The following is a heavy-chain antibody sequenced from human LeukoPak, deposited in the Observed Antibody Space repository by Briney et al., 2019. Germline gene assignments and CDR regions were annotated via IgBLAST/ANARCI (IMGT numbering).Heavy chain of an antibody. V-gene: IGHV1-2*02. CDR3: ARDRPLDADDYYGFYYFDY. Sequence: GASVTVSFKASGYTFTVYCMRWVRQAPGQGLEGMGWINPNSGGTNYAQKFQGRVTMTRDTSISTAYMELSRLRSDDTAVYYCARDRPLDADDYYGFYYFDYWGQGTLVTVSS. J-gene: IGHJ4*02. CDR2: INPNSGGT. CDR1: GYTFTVYC. D-gene: IGHD3-10*01.